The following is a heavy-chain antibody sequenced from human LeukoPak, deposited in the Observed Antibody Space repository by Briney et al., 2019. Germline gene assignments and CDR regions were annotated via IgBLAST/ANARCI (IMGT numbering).Heavy chain of an antibody. V-gene: IGHV1-69*06. CDR3: ASGGRATRFDY. CDR1: GGTFSSYA. D-gene: IGHD1-26*01. J-gene: IGHJ4*02. CDR2: IIPIFGTA. Sequence: ASVKVSCKASGGTFSSYAISWVRQAPGQGLEWMGGIIPIFGTANYAQKFQGRVTITADKSTSTAYMELSSLRSEDTAVYYCASGGRATRFDYWGQGTLVTVSS.